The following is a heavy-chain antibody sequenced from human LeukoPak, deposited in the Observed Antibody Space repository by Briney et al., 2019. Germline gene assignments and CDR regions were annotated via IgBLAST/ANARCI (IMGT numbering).Heavy chain of an antibody. Sequence: SETLSLTCTDSGGSISSYYWSWIRQPPGKGLEWIGYIYYSGSTNYNPSLKSRVTISVDTSKNQFSLKLSSATAADTAVYYCARHFRRYDILTGYYNDAFDIWGQGTMVTVSS. CDR1: GGSISSYY. J-gene: IGHJ3*02. V-gene: IGHV4-59*08. CDR3: ARHFRRYDILTGYYNDAFDI. D-gene: IGHD3-9*01. CDR2: IYYSGST.